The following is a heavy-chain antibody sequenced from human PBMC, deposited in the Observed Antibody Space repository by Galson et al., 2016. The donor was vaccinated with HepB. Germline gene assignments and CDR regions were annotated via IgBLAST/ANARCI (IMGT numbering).Heavy chain of an antibody. D-gene: IGHD5-18*01. V-gene: IGHV3-30*18. J-gene: IGHJ3*02. CDR3: AKEGYTSDPDAFDI. CDR1: GFTFSAYG. Sequence: SLRLSCAASGFTFSAYGMHWVRQAPGKGLEWVAVTSYDGSNKYYADSVKGRFTISRDNSKNTLYLQMNSLRAEDTAMYYCAKEGYTSDPDAFDIWGQGTMVTVSS. CDR2: TSYDGSNK.